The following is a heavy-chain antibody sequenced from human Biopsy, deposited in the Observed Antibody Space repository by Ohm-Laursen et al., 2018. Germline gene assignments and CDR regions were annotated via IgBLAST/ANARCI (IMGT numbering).Heavy chain of an antibody. CDR2: RIPYFNTI. Sequence: GATVKISCKASGVTFDTYAFGRVRQAPGQGLEWMGGRIPYFNTIYYARNFQDRAVITADRSARTTDMQLSGLRPDDTAVYYCVGGQRGPPIGVTVPGDAFDLWGPGTMVTVSP. V-gene: IGHV1-69*13. J-gene: IGHJ3*01. CDR1: GVTFDTYA. CDR3: VGGQRGPPIGVTVPGDAFDL. D-gene: IGHD2/OR15-2a*01.